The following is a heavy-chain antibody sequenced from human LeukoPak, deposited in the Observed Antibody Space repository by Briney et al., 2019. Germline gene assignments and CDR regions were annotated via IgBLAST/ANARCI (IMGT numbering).Heavy chain of an antibody. CDR3: ARDVAGRVCSGWHGLDY. D-gene: IGHD6-19*01. CDR1: GYTFTGYY. CDR2: INPNSGGT. Sequence: ASVKVSCKASGYTFTGYYMHWVRQAPGQVLAWMGWINPNSGGTNYAQKFQGRVTMTRDTSISTAYMELSRLRSDDTAVYYCARDVAGRVCSGWHGLDYWGQGTLVTVSS. V-gene: IGHV1-2*02. J-gene: IGHJ4*02.